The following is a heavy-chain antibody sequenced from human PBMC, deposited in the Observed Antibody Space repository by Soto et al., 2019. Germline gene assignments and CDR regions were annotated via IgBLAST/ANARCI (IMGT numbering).Heavy chain of an antibody. CDR1: GYTFTSYY. D-gene: IGHD5-12*01. V-gene: IGHV1-46*01. CDR2: INPSGGST. Sequence: QVQLVQSGAEVKKPGASVKVSCKASGYTFTSYYMHWVRQAPGQGLEGMGIINPSGGSTSYAQKAQGRVTMSRYTSTSTVYMELSSLRSDDTAVYYCARVARGYSGYDAYGMDVWGQGTTVTVSS. J-gene: IGHJ6*02. CDR3: ARVARGYSGYDAYGMDV.